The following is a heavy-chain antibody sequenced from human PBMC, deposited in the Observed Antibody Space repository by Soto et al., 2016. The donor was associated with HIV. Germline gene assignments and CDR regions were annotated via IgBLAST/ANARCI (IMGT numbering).Heavy chain of an antibody. CDR3: ARARDGGWGEFSDY. CDR1: GYTFTRYG. D-gene: IGHD3-16*01. J-gene: IGHJ4*02. Sequence: QVQLVQSGPEVKKSGASVKVSCKASGYTFTRYGITWVRQAPGQGLEWMGWISGYNGNTNYAHKVQGRFTMTTDTSTSTAYLELRSLRSEDTAVYYCARARDGGWGEFSDYWGQGTLVTVSS. V-gene: IGHV1-18*01. CDR2: ISGYNGNT.